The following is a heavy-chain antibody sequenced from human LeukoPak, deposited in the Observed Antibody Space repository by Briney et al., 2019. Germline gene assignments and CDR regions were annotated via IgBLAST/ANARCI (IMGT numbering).Heavy chain of an antibody. CDR2: IYTSGST. V-gene: IGHV4-61*02. Sequence: SQTLSLTCTVSGGSISSGSYYWSWIRQPAGKGLEWIGRIYTSGSTNYNPSLKSRVTISIDTSKNQFSLKLSSVTAADTAVYYCARDQTSKGDAFDIWGQGTMVTVSS. CDR1: GGSISSGSYY. J-gene: IGHJ3*02. CDR3: ARDQTSKGDAFDI.